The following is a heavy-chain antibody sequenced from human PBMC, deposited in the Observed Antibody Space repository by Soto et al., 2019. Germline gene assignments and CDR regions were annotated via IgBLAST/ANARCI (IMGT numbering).Heavy chain of an antibody. CDR1: GYTCTSYG. V-gene: IGHV1-18*01. Sequence: QVQLVQSGAEVKKPGASVKVSCKASGYTCTSYGISGVRQAAGQGLEWMGWISAYNGNTKYAQKLQGRVTMTTDTSTSTADMELRSLRSDDTAVYYCAREPNYFDYWGQGTLVTVSS. J-gene: IGHJ4*02. CDR3: AREPNYFDY. CDR2: ISAYNGNT.